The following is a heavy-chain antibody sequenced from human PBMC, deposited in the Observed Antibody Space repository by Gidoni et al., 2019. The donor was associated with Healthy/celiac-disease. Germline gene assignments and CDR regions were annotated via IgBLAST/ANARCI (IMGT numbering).Heavy chain of an antibody. J-gene: IGHJ6*02. CDR1: GGSISSGGYY. CDR3: ARSGPQGGYYYGMDV. D-gene: IGHD3-10*01. CDR2: IYYSGST. V-gene: IGHV4-31*03. Sequence: QVQLQESGPGLVKPSQTLSLTCTVPGGSISSGGYYWSWIRQHPGKGLEWMGYIYYSGSTYYNPSLKSRVTISVDTSKNPFSLKLSSVTAADTAVYYCARSGPQGGYYYGMDVWGQGTTVTVSS.